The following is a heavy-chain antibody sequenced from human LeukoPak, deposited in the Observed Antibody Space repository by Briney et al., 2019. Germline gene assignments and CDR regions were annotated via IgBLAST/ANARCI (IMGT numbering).Heavy chain of an antibody. Sequence: GGSLRLSCAASGFTFSSYWMNWARQAPGKGLEWVASINHNGNVNYYVDSVKGRFTISRDNAKNSLYLQMNSLRAEDTAVYYCARDGVVPAARSDYWGQGTLVTVSS. CDR2: INHNGNVN. D-gene: IGHD2-2*01. V-gene: IGHV3-7*01. J-gene: IGHJ4*02. CDR1: GFTFSSYW. CDR3: ARDGVVPAARSDY.